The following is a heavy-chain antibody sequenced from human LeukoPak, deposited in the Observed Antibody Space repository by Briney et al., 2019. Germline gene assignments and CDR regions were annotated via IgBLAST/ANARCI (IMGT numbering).Heavy chain of an antibody. CDR2: MNPNSGNT. J-gene: IGHJ4*02. V-gene: IGHV1-8*03. CDR1: GYTFITYD. CDR3: ARGDWAPEY. Sequence: ASVKVSCKASGYTFITYDINWVRQATGQGLEWMGWMNPNSGNTGYAQKFEGRVTITRNTSVSTAYMELSSLKSEDTAVYYCARGDWAPEYWGQGTLVTVSS. D-gene: IGHD3-9*01.